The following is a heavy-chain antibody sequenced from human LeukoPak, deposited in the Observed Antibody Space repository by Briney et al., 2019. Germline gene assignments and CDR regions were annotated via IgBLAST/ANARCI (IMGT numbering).Heavy chain of an antibody. J-gene: IGHJ4*02. CDR1: GASINSDY. D-gene: IGHD3-10*01. V-gene: IGHV4-4*07. Sequence: PSETLSLTCTGSGASINSDYWTWVRQVAGKGLEWIGRVYASGSTNYNPYLRSRITMSVDTSKNQFSLDLSSVTAADTGVYYCARGWAPRGEKSSFASWGQGTLVTVSS. CDR2: VYASGST. CDR3: ARGWAPRGEKSSFAS.